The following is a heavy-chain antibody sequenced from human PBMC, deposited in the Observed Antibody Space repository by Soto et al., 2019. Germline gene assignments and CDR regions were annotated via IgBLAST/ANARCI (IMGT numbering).Heavy chain of an antibody. J-gene: IGHJ4*02. CDR2: IYHSGST. CDR3: ARRKYCSGGSCSSSPYYFDY. CDR1: GGSISSSNW. Sequence: SETLSLTCAVSGGSISSSNWWSWVRQPPGKGLEWIGEIYHSGSTNYNPSLKSRVTISVDKSKNQFSLKLSSVTAADTAVYYCARRKYCSGGSCSSSPYYFDYWGQGTLVTVS. D-gene: IGHD2-15*01. V-gene: IGHV4-4*02.